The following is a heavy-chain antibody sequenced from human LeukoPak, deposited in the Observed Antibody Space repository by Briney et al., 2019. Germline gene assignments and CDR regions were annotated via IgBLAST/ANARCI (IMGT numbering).Heavy chain of an antibody. CDR2: ISAYNGNT. CDR1: GYTFTSYG. J-gene: IGHJ4*02. CDR3: ARGSGDIVVVPAAIPLDY. D-gene: IGHD2-2*01. V-gene: IGHV1-18*01. Sequence: GASVKVSCKASGYTFTSYGISWVRQAPGQGLEWMGWISAYNGNTNYAQKLQGRVTMTTDTSTSTACMELRSLRSDDTAVYYCARGSGDIVVVPAAIPLDYWGQGTLVTVSS.